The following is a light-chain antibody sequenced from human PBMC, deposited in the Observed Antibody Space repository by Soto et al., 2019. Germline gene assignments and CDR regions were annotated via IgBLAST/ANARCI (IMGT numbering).Light chain of an antibody. CDR2: GAS. CDR1: HSVSSSY. V-gene: IGKV3-20*01. CDR3: QQYGSSPPYT. J-gene: IGKJ2*01. Sequence: EIVLTQSPGTLSLSPGERATLSCRASHSVSSSYLAWYQQKPGQAPRLLIYGASSRATDIPDRFSGSGSGTYFTLTISRLEPEDFAVYYCQQYGSSPPYTFGQGTKLEIK.